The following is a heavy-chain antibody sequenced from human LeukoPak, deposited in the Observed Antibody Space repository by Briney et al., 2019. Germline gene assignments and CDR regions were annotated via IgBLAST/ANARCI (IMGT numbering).Heavy chain of an antibody. CDR1: DYTFTSYG. J-gene: IGHJ6*02. CDR2: ISAYNGNT. D-gene: IGHD2-15*01. Sequence: ASVKVSCKASDYTFTSYGINWVRQAPGQGLEWMGWISAYNGNTKYAQKFQGRVTITADKSTSTAYMELSSLRSEDTAVYYCAREAACSGGSCYAYYYGMDVWGQGTTVTVSS. V-gene: IGHV1-18*01. CDR3: AREAACSGGSCYAYYYGMDV.